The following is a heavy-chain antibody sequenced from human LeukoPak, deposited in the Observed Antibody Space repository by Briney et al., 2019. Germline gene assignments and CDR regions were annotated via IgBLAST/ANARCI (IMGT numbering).Heavy chain of an antibody. CDR3: ARDIEAAGLFLDY. Sequence: GGSLRLSCAASGFTFRSYAMSWVRQAPGKGLEWVANMKYDGSEKYYVDSVKGRFTISRDNAKNSLYLQMNSLRAEDTAVYYCARDIEAAGLFLDYWGQGTLVTVSS. V-gene: IGHV3-7*01. CDR2: MKYDGSEK. D-gene: IGHD6-13*01. J-gene: IGHJ4*02. CDR1: GFTFRSYA.